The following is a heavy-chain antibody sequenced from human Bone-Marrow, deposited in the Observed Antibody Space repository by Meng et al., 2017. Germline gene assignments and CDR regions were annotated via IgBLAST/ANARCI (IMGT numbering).Heavy chain of an antibody. D-gene: IGHD2-15*01. CDR1: GGTFSSYA. CDR3: ARGYCSGGSCYSIDY. CDR2: IIPIFGTA. V-gene: IGHV1-69*14. J-gene: IGHJ4*02. Sequence: QVQLGRLGAGVKKPGSSVKVSCKASGGTFSSYAISWVRQAPGQGLEWMGGIIPIFGTANYAQKFQGRVTITADKSTSTAYMELSSLRSEDTAVYYCARGYCSGGSCYSIDYWGQGTLVTVSS.